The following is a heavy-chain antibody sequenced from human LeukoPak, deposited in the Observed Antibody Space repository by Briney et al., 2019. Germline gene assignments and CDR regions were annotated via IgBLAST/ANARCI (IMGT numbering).Heavy chain of an antibody. CDR3: ARGTYYYDSSGYSDFDY. V-gene: IGHV1-2*02. CDR2: INPNSGGT. CDR1: GYTFTGYY. D-gene: IGHD3-22*01. J-gene: IGHJ4*02. Sequence: GASVKVSCKASGYTFTGYYMHWVRQAPGQGLEWMGWINPNSGGTNYAQKFQGRVTMTRDTSISTAYMELSRLTSDDTAVYYCARGTYYYDSSGYSDFDYWGQGTLVTVSS.